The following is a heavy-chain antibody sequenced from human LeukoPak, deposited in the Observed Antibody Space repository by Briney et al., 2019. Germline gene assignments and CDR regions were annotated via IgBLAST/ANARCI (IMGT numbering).Heavy chain of an antibody. Sequence: GGSLRLSCTASGFTFGDYAMSWVRQAPGKGLEWVGFIRSKAYGGTTEYAASVKGRFTISRDDSKSIAYLQMNSLKTEDTAVYYCTRGTKYYCDSSGYYYWGQGTLVTVSS. CDR2: IRSKAYGGTT. D-gene: IGHD3-22*01. V-gene: IGHV3-49*04. J-gene: IGHJ4*02. CDR1: GFTFGDYA. CDR3: TRGTKYYCDSSGYYY.